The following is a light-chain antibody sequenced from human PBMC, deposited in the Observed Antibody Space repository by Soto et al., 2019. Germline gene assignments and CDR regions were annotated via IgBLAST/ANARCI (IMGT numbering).Light chain of an antibody. CDR3: QQYGSSSYT. CDR1: QSVSSN. J-gene: IGKJ2*01. V-gene: IGKV3-15*01. Sequence: EIVMTQSPGTLSVSPGERATLSCRASQSVSSNLAWYQQKPGQAPRLLIYGASTRATGIPARFSGSRSGTEFTLTISSLQSEDFAVYYCQQYGSSSYTFGQGTKLEIK. CDR2: GAS.